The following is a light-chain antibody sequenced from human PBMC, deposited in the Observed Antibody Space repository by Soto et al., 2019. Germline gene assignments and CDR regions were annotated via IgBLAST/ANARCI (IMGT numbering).Light chain of an antibody. J-gene: IGKJ5*01. CDR2: VAS. V-gene: IGKV1-12*01. Sequence: DIQMTQSPSFVSASVGDRVTITCRASQPISNWLAWYQQKPGKAPKLLIYVASALHSGVPSRFSGSGSGTEFTLTLSSLQPEDFATYYCQQANSFPITFGQGTRLEIK. CDR3: QQANSFPIT. CDR1: QPISNW.